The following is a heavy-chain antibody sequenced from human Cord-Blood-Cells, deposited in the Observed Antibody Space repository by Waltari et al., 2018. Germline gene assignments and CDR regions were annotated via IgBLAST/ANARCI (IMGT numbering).Heavy chain of an antibody. CDR3: ARDLGGNYFDY. D-gene: IGHD3-16*01. CDR1: GFTFSSYG. V-gene: IGHV3-33*01. J-gene: IGHJ4*02. Sequence: QVQLVESGGGVVQPGRSLRLSCAASGFTFSSYGMHWVRQAPGKGLGWGAVKWNYGINKYYADSVKGRFTISRDNSKNTLYLQMNSLRAEDTAVYYCARDLGGNYFDYWGQGTLVTVSS. CDR2: KWNYGINK.